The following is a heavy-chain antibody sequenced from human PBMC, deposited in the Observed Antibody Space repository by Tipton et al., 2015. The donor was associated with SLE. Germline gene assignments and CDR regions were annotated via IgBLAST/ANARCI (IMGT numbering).Heavy chain of an antibody. V-gene: IGHV1-18*01. CDR1: GNTFTTYG. CDR2: ISIYTHNT. CDR3: ARVKGSSNYDFWSVLENGMDV. J-gene: IGHJ6*02. Sequence: QVQLVQSGAEVKKPGASVKVSCKASGNTFTTYGISWVRQAPGQGLEWMGWISIYTHNTHYAQKFQGRVTMTTYTSTNTAYMELRSLRSDDTAVYYCARVKGSSNYDFWSVLENGMDVWGQGTTVTVSS. D-gene: IGHD3-3*01.